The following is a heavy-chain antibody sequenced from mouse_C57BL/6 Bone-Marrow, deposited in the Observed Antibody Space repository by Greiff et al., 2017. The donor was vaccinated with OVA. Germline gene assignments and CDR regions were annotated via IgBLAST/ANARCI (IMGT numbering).Heavy chain of an antibody. J-gene: IGHJ4*01. D-gene: IGHD1-1*01. CDR2: IDSANGNT. Sequence: EVQLKQSVAELVRPGASVMLSCTASGFNIKNTYMHWVKQRPEQGLEWMGRIDSANGNTKYAPKFQGKATITADTSSNTAYLQLCSLTSEDTAIYYCASGVLLRYCYAMDYWGQGTSVTVSS. CDR1: GFNIKNTY. V-gene: IGHV14-3*01. CDR3: ASGVLLRYCYAMDY.